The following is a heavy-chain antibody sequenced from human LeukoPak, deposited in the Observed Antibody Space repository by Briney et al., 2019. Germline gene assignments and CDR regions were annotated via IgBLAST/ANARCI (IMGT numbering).Heavy chain of an antibody. V-gene: IGHV1-2*02. CDR3: ARGFVVVVAAESFFQH. D-gene: IGHD2-15*01. J-gene: IGHJ1*01. Sequence: ASVKVSCKASGYTFTGYYLHWVRQAPGQGLEWMGWINPNSGDTNYAQKFQGRVTMTKDTSISTAYMELSRLESDDTAVYFCARGFVVVVAAESFFQHWGQGTLVTVSS. CDR1: GYTFTGYY. CDR2: INPNSGDT.